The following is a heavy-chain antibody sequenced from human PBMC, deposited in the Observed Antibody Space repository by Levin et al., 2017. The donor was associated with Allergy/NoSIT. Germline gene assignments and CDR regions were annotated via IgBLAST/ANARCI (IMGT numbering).Heavy chain of an antibody. Sequence: PGASVKVSCKASGYTFTGYYMYWVRQAPGQGLEWMGWINPNSGGTDYAQKFQGRVTMTRVTSITTAYMELSRLISDDTAVYYCARAYGSGSSTDRYYFDYWGQGTLVTVSS. D-gene: IGHD3-10*01. CDR1: GYTFTGYY. V-gene: IGHV1-2*02. CDR2: INPNSGGT. CDR3: ARAYGSGSSTDRYYFDY. J-gene: IGHJ4*02.